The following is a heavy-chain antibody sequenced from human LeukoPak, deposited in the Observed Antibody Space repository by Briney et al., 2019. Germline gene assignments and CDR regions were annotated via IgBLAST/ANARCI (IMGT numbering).Heavy chain of an antibody. CDR3: ARDGYSSSWYLYYYYYMDV. Sequence: SETLSLTCTVSGGSISSYYWSWIRQPAGKGLEWIGRIYTSGSTNYNPSLKSRVTISVDTSKNKFSLKLSSVTAADTAVYYCARDGYSSSWYLYYYYYMDVWGKGTTVTVSS. D-gene: IGHD6-13*01. CDR2: IYTSGST. CDR1: GGSISSYY. V-gene: IGHV4-4*07. J-gene: IGHJ6*03.